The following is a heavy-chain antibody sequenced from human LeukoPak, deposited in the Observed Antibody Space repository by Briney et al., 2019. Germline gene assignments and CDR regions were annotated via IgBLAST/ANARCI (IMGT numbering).Heavy chain of an antibody. D-gene: IGHD3-10*01. V-gene: IGHV3-21*01. CDR1: GFIFSSYS. J-gene: IGHJ4*02. Sequence: PGGSLRLSCAASGFIFSSYSMNWVRQAPGKGLEWVSSISSSSSYTYYAGSVKGRFTISRDNAKNSLYLQMNSLRAEDTAVYYCAREDYGSRSGDYWGQGTLVTVSS. CDR3: AREDYGSRSGDY. CDR2: ISSSSSYT.